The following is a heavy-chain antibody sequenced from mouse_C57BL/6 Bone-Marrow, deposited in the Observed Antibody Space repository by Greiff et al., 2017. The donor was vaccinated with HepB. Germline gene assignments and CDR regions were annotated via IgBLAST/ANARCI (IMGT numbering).Heavy chain of an antibody. J-gene: IGHJ2*01. Sequence: EVQVVESGGGLVQPKGSLKLSCAASGFSFNTYAMNWVRQAPGKGLEWVARIRSKSNNYATYYADSVKDRFTISRDDSESMLYLQMNNLKTEDTAMYYCVRQGNYGRDYWGQGTTLTVSS. CDR3: VRQGNYGRDY. D-gene: IGHD1-1*01. CDR2: IRSKSNNYAT. V-gene: IGHV10-1*01. CDR1: GFSFNTYA.